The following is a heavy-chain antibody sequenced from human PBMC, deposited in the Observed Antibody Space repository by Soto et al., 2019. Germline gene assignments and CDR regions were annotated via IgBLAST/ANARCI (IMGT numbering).Heavy chain of an antibody. Sequence: ESLKISCTGSGYTFTNYWIGWVRQMPGKGLEWMGIIYPGDSDTKYNPSFQGQVTISADKSITTTYLRWTSLKASDTAIYYCAASIFYYGMDVWGQGTTVTVSS. CDR2: IYPGDSDT. J-gene: IGHJ6*02. CDR1: GYTFTNYW. V-gene: IGHV5-51*01. CDR3: AASIFYYGMDV.